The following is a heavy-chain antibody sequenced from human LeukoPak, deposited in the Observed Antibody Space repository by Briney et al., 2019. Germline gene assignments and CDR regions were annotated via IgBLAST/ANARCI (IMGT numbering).Heavy chain of an antibody. J-gene: IGHJ3*02. CDR1: GFTFSSYW. CDR2: ISNNGGYT. CDR3: AKDLSLRSPGFQDAFDI. V-gene: IGHV3-23*01. Sequence: GGSLRLSCAASGFTFSSYWMHWVCQVPGKGLEWVSAISNNGGYTYYADSVQGRFTISRDNSKSTLCLQMNSLRAEDTAVYYCAKDLSLRSPGFQDAFDIWGQGTMVTVSS.